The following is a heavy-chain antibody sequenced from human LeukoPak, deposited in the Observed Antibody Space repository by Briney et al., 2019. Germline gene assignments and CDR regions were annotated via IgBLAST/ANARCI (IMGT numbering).Heavy chain of an antibody. CDR2: IWYDGSNK. V-gene: IGHV3-33*01. CDR3: ARMDTAMVMGAFDI. J-gene: IGHJ3*02. D-gene: IGHD5-18*01. Sequence: GRSLRLSCAASGFTFSSYGMHWVRQAPGKGLEWVAVIWYDGSNKYYADSVKGRFTISRDNPKNTLYLQMNSLRAEDTAVYYCARMDTAMVMGAFDIWGQGTMVTVSS. CDR1: GFTFSSYG.